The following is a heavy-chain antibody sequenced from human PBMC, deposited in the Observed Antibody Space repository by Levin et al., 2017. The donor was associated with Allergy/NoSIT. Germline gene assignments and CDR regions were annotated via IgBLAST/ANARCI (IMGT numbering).Heavy chain of an antibody. CDR3: AKGGYYYDSSGYYHYWYFDL. J-gene: IGHJ2*01. D-gene: IGHD3-22*01. Sequence: GESLKISCAASGFTFSSYAMSWVRQAPGKGLEWVSAISGSGGSTYYADSVKGRFTISRDNSKNTLYLQMNSLRAEDTAVYYCAKGGYYYDSSGYYHYWYFDLWGRGTLVTVSS. CDR2: ISGSGGST. CDR1: GFTFSSYA. V-gene: IGHV3-23*01.